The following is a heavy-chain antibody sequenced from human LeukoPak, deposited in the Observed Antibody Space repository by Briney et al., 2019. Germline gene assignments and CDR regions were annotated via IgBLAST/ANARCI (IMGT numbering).Heavy chain of an antibody. V-gene: IGHV1-2*02. Sequence: ASVKVSCKASGYTFTDYYMHWVRQAPGQGFEWMGWINPNDGDTNYAQKFQGRVTMTRDTSISTAHMEVSRLRSDDTAVYYYARANFLYCSSSTCLFDYWGQGTLVTVSS. J-gene: IGHJ4*02. CDR2: INPNDGDT. CDR1: GYTFTDYY. CDR3: ARANFLYCSSSTCLFDY. D-gene: IGHD2-2*01.